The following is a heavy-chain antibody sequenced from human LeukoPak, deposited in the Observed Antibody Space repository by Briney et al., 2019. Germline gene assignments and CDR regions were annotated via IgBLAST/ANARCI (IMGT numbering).Heavy chain of an antibody. V-gene: IGHV3-21*01. Sequence: PGGSLRLSCAASGFAFSSYSMNWVRQAPGKGLEWVSSISSSSSCIYYAESVKGRFTISRDNAKNSLYLQMNRLRAEDTAVYYCAGDRWVFSSGLVYWGQGTLVTVSS. D-gene: IGHD6-19*01. CDR3: AGDRWVFSSGLVY. CDR1: GFAFSSYS. CDR2: ISSSSSCI. J-gene: IGHJ4*02.